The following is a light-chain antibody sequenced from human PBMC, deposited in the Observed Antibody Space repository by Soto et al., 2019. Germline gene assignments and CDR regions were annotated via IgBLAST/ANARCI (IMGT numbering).Light chain of an antibody. CDR3: QQYSRLPIT. CDR1: QSVSSSY. Sequence: EIVLTQSPGTLSLSPGERATLSCRASQSVSSSYLAWYQQKPGQAPRLLIYGASSRATGIPDRFSGSGSGTDFTLTISRLEPEDFAVYYCQQYSRLPITLLQGPRPAIK. J-gene: IGKJ5*01. V-gene: IGKV3-20*01. CDR2: GAS.